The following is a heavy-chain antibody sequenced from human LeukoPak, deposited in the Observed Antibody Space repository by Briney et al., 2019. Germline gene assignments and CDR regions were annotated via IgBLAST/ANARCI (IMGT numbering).Heavy chain of an antibody. CDR1: GYTFTGYY. CDR3: ARAHSAAFDY. V-gene: IGHV1-2*02. J-gene: IGHJ4*02. Sequence: GASVKVSCKASGYTFTGYYMHWVRQAPGQGLEWMGGVNPNSGGTNFAQKFQGRVTMTRDTSISTAYMELSRLRSDDTAVYYCARAHSAAFDYWGQGTLVTVSS. D-gene: IGHD2-2*01. CDR2: VNPNSGGT.